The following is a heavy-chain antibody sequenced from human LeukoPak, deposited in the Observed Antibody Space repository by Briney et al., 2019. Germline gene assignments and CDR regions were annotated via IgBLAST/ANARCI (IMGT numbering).Heavy chain of an antibody. V-gene: IGHV5-51*01. D-gene: IGHD3-16*01. Sequence: GESLKISCKGSGYSFTSYWIGWVRQMPGKGLEWMGIIYPGDSDTRYSPSFQGQVTISADKSTSTPYLQSRSLKASDTAMYYCARHWFGPPIDPWGQGTLVTVSS. CDR2: IYPGDSDT. CDR3: ARHWFGPPIDP. J-gene: IGHJ5*02. CDR1: GYSFTSYW.